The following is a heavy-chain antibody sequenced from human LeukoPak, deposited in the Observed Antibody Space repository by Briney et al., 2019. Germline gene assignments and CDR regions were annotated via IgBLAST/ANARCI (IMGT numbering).Heavy chain of an antibody. D-gene: IGHD2-21*01. Sequence: TGGSLRLSCAASGFTFSSYAMHWVRQAPGKGLEWVAVIQNDASTENFADSVKGRFTISRDNSKNTVFLQMNSLRVEDTAVYYCARELSQIVWGGLDYGGQGTLVSVSS. J-gene: IGHJ4*02. CDR1: GFTFSSYA. CDR2: IQNDASTE. V-gene: IGHV3-30-3*01. CDR3: ARELSQIVWGGLDY.